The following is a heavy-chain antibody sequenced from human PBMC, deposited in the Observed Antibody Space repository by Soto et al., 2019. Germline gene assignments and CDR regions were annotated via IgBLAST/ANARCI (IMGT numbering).Heavy chain of an antibody. CDR1: GYTFTSYG. V-gene: IGHV1-18*01. D-gene: IGHD3-22*01. CDR2: ISAYNGNT. J-gene: IGHJ3*02. Sequence: EASVKVSCKASGYTFTSYGISWVRQAPGQGLEWMGWISAYNGNTNYAQKLQGRVTMTTDTSTSTAYMELRSLRSDDTAVYYCARDNYYDSSGYPVHDAFDIWGQGTMVTVSS. CDR3: ARDNYYDSSGYPVHDAFDI.